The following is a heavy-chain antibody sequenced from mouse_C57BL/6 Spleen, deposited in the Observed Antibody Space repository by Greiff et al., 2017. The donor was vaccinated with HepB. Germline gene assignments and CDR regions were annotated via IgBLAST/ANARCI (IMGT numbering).Heavy chain of an antibody. J-gene: IGHJ3*01. Sequence: EVKLMESGGGLVKPGGSLKLSCAASGFTFSDYGMHWVRQAPEKGLEWVAYISSGSSTIYYADTVKGRFTISRDNAKNTLFLQMTSLRYEDTAMYYCARGPTGIGAYWGQGTLVTVSA. CDR1: GFTFSDYG. V-gene: IGHV5-17*01. CDR3: ARGPTGIGAY. D-gene: IGHD4-1*01. CDR2: ISSGSSTI.